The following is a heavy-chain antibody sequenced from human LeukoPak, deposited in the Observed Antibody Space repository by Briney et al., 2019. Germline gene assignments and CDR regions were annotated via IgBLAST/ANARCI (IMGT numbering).Heavy chain of an antibody. CDR2: ISGSGDNT. D-gene: IGHD6-13*01. CDR3: AKASWYSHRDAFDI. V-gene: IGHV3-23*01. J-gene: IGHJ3*02. CDR1: GFTFSSYA. Sequence: GGSLRLSCAASGFTFSSYAMSWVRQAPGKGLEWVSAISGSGDNTYYADSVKGRFTISRDNSKNTLYLQMISLRAEDTAVYYCAKASWYSHRDAFDIWGQGTMVTVSS.